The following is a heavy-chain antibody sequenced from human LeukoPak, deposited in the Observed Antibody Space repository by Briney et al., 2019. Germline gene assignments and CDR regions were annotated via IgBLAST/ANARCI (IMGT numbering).Heavy chain of an antibody. CDR3: ARARTATYNVFADF. V-gene: IGHV3-7*01. D-gene: IGHD3-3*01. J-gene: IGHJ4*02. CDR2: INEDETER. CDR1: GFTFCNYW. Sequence: PGGSLRLSCVASGFTFCNYWMSWLRQTPGKGLEWVANINEDETERYYVASVEGRFTVSRDNGKNSLYLQMNGLRAEDSAVFYCARARTATYNVFADFWGQGTLVTVSS.